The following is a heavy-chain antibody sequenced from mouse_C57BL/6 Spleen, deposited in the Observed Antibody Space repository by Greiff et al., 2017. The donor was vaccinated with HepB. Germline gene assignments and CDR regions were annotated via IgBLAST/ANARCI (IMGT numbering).Heavy chain of an antibody. J-gene: IGHJ3*01. CDR2: INPNNGGT. CDR1: GYTFTDYN. V-gene: IGHV1-22*01. CDR3: AREEGSAWFAY. Sequence: VQLKQSGPELVKPGASVKMSCKASGYTFTDYNMHWVKQSHGKSLEWIGYINPNNGGTSYNQKFKGKATLTVNKSSSTAYMELRSLTSEDSAVYYCAREEGSAWFAYWGQGTLVTVSA.